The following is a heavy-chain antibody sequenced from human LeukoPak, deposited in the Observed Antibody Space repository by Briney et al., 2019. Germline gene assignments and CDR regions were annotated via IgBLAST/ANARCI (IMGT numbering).Heavy chain of an antibody. Sequence: GGSLRLSCAASGFTFSSYGMRWVRQAPGKGLEWVAFIRYDGSNKYYADSVKGRFTISRDNSKNTLYLQMNSLRAEDTAVYYCAKDGFDGYWYFDLWGRGTLVTVSS. D-gene: IGHD3-10*01. V-gene: IGHV3-30*02. CDR1: GFTFSSYG. J-gene: IGHJ2*01. CDR3: AKDGFDGYWYFDL. CDR2: IRYDGSNK.